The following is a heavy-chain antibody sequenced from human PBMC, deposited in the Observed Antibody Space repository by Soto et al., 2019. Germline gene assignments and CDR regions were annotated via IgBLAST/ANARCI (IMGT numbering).Heavy chain of an antibody. Sequence: SVTVSCQASGGTFSSYTIIWVRQAPGQGLEWMGGIIPIFGTANYAQKFQGRVTITADESTSTAYMELSSLRSEDTAVYYCARGNHRWLQLWYFDLWGRGTLVTVS. J-gene: IGHJ2*01. CDR1: GGTFSSYT. CDR2: IIPIFGTA. D-gene: IGHD5-12*01. CDR3: ARGNHRWLQLWYFDL. V-gene: IGHV1-69*13.